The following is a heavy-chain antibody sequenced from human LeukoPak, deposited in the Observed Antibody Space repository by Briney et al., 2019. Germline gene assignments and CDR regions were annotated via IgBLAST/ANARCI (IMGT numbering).Heavy chain of an antibody. J-gene: IGHJ4*02. CDR2: ISYDESNK. D-gene: IGHD6-19*01. Sequence: PGRSLRLSCAASGFTFSSYGMHWVRQAPGKGLEWMAIISYDESNKHYADSVKGRFTISRDNSKNTLYLQMNSLRAEDTAVYYCAKDLIVAQWLAPFDYWGQGTLVTVSS. CDR1: GFTFSSYG. V-gene: IGHV3-30*18. CDR3: AKDLIVAQWLAPFDY.